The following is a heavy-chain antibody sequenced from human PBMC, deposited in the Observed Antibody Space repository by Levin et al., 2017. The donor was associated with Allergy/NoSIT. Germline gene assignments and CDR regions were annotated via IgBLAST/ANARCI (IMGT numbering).Heavy chain of an antibody. J-gene: IGHJ4*02. CDR3: AREMDIAAAGNSFDY. V-gene: IGHV3-21*01. D-gene: IGHD6-13*01. Sequence: GGSLRLSCAASGFTFSSYSMNWVRQAPGKGLEWVSSISSSSSYIYYADSVKGRFTISRDNAKNSLYLQMNSLRAEDTAVYYCAREMDIAAAGNSFDYWGQGTLVTVSS. CDR2: ISSSSSYI. CDR1: GFTFSSYS.